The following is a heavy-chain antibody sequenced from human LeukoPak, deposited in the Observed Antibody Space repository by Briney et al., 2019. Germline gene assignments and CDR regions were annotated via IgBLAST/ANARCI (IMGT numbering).Heavy chain of an antibody. CDR1: GFTFSDYY. J-gene: IGHJ4*02. CDR3: ARGPATGDFDY. V-gene: IGHV3-11*05. CDR2: ISSSSSYT. Sequence: PGGSLRLSCAASGFTFSDYYMSWIRQAPGKGLEWVSYISSSSSYTNYADSVKGRFTISRDNAKNSLYLQMNSLRAEDTAVYYCARGPATGDFDYWGQGTLVTVSS. D-gene: IGHD7-27*01.